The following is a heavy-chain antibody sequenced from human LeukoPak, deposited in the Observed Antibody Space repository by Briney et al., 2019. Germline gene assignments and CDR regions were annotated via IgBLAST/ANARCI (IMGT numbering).Heavy chain of an antibody. J-gene: IGHJ4*02. CDR2: IYHSGST. CDR3: ARIYDYGDLLRG. Sequence: SETLSLTCAVSGGSISSGGYSWSWIRQPPGKGLEWIGEIYHSGSTNYNPSLKSRVTISVDKSKNQFSLRLSSVTAADTAVYYCARIYDYGDLLRGWGQGTLVTVSS. D-gene: IGHD4/OR15-4a*01. CDR1: GGSISSGGYS. V-gene: IGHV4-30-2*01.